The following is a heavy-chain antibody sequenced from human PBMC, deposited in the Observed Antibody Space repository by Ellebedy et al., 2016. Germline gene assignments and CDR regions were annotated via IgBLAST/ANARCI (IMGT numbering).Heavy chain of an antibody. V-gene: IGHV1-18*04. CDR3: AKTSGWGYGEN. CDR2: VNPFSGNT. D-gene: IGHD3-10*01. CDR1: GYTFPTFS. J-gene: IGHJ4*02. Sequence: ASVKVSCXASGYTFPTFSITWVRQVPGQGLEWMGFVNPFSGNTKFAQKFQGRVSMTTDSSTHTAYMDLRSLRSDDTAMYYCAKTSGWGYGENWGQGTLVTVSS.